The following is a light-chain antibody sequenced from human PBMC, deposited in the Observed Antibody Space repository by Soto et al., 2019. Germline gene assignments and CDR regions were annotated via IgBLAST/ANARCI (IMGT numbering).Light chain of an antibody. CDR2: GAS. CDR3: QQYGGSPFA. J-gene: IGKJ4*01. Sequence: EIVLTQSPGTLSLSPGERATLSCRASQTVSSAYLAWYQQKPGQAPRLLIYGASSRATGIPDRFSGSVSGTDFTLTISRLEPEDFAVYYCQQYGGSPFAFGGGTKVDIK. CDR1: QTVSSAY. V-gene: IGKV3-20*01.